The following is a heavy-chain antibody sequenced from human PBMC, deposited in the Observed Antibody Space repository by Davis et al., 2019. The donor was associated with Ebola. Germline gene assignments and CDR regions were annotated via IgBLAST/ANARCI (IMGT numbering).Heavy chain of an antibody. V-gene: IGHV3-11*06. CDR3: AGFPYYDVSGLYRNLGFDF. Sequence: GESLKISCAASGFTFSDYYMIWIRQAPGKGLEWISYITSTGLYTNYADSVRGRFTISRDNAKNSLYLQMNSLRAEDTAVYYCAGFPYYDVSGLYRNLGFDFWGQGTLVTVSS. J-gene: IGHJ4*02. CDR1: GFTFSDYY. D-gene: IGHD3-22*01. CDR2: ITSTGLYT.